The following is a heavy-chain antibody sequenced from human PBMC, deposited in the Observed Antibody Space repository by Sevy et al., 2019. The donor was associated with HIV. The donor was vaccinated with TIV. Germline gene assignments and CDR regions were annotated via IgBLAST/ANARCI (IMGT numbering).Heavy chain of an antibody. CDR1: GFTFSGYA. D-gene: IGHD5-12*01. V-gene: IGHV3-30-3*01. J-gene: IGHJ3*02. CDR2: ISSDGSTK. CDR3: GRDRAIVATYAFDI. Sequence: GGSLRLSCAASGFTFSGYAMHWVRQAPGKGLEWVAVISSDGSTKYYTDSMKGRFTFSRDNSANTLHLQMNSLRPEDTAVYYCGRDRAIVATYAFDIWGQGTMVTVSS.